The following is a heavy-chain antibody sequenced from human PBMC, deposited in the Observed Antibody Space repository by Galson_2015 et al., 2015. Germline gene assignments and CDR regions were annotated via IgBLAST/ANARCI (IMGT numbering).Heavy chain of an antibody. Sequence: SLRLSCAVSGISFSGYWLHWVRQAPGKGLVWVSRIYSDGSRATYSASVKGRVTISRDNGKNTVELQMNGLRVEDTTVYYCARVTSGGYYW. CDR2: IYSDGSRA. V-gene: IGHV3-74*01. J-gene: IGHJ2*01. CDR3: ARVTSGGYYW. D-gene: IGHD2-15*01. CDR1: GISFSGYW.